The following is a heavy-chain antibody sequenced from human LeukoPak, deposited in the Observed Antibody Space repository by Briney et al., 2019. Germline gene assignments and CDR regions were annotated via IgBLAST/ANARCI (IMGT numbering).Heavy chain of an antibody. CDR1: GFTFDDYG. D-gene: IGHD5-18*01. CDR2: INWNGGST. CDR3: ARAGSGYSYGYGNWYFDL. J-gene: IGHJ2*01. Sequence: PGGSLRLSCAASGFTFDDYGMSWVRQAPGKGLEWVSGINWNGGSTGYADSVKGRFTISRDNAKTSLYLQMNSLRAEDKALYYWARAGSGYSYGYGNWYFDLWGRGTLVTVSS. V-gene: IGHV3-20*04.